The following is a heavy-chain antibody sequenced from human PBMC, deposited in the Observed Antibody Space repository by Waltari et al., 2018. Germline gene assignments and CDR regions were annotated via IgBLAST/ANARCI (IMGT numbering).Heavy chain of an antibody. J-gene: IGHJ4*02. Sequence: EVQLVESGGGLVKPGGSLRLSCVASQFSLSSYNMNWVRQAPGKGVKWVASSSSDSNYIHYAESVKGRFTLSRDNAKNSLYLQMNILRAEDTAVYYCATGGWGFYCDYWGQGTLVTVSS. CDR1: QFSLSSYN. CDR3: ATGGWGFYCDY. CDR2: SSSDSNYI. V-gene: IGHV3-21*01. D-gene: IGHD7-27*01.